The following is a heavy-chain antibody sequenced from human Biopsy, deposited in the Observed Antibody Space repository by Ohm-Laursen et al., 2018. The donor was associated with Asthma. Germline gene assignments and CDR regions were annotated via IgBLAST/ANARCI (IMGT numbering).Heavy chain of an antibody. V-gene: IGHV1-2*06. D-gene: IGHD3-10*01. CDR1: GYTFNAYY. J-gene: IGHJ6*02. CDR2: INPNSGNT. CDR3: ARAPQPQNYGSGNAQYGLDV. Sequence: SVKVSCNASGYTFNAYYIHWVRQAPGQEFEWMGRINPNSGNTHYAHKFQGRVTMTRDTSISTVYMELTSLRSGDTAVYYCARAPQPQNYGSGNAQYGLDVWGQGTTVTVSS.